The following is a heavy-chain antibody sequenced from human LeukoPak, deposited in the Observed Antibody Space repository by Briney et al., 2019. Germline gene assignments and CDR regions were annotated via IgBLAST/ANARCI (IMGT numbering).Heavy chain of an antibody. CDR1: GFTFSSYA. CDR2: ISSSSSTI. J-gene: IGHJ4*02. Sequence: PGGSLRLSCAASGFTFSSYAMSWVRQAPGKGLEWVSYISSSSSTIYYADSVKGRFTISRDNAKNSLYLQMNSLRDEDTAVYYCAREDSSGYFPTDWGQGTLVTVSS. CDR3: AREDSSGYFPTD. V-gene: IGHV3-48*02. D-gene: IGHD3-22*01.